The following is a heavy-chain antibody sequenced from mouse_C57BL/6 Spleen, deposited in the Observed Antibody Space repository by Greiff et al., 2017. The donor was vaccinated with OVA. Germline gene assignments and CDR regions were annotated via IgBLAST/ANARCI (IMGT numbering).Heavy chain of an antibody. CDR3: ARKKGRGYYFDY. Sequence: EVQLQQSGPELVKPGASVKISCKASGYTFTDYYMNWVKQSHGKSLEWIGDINPNNGGTSYNQKFKGKATLTVDKSSSTAYMELRSLTSEDSAVYYCARKKGRGYYFDYWGQGTTLTVSS. D-gene: IGHD3-3*01. CDR1: GYTFTDYY. J-gene: IGHJ2*01. V-gene: IGHV1-26*01. CDR2: INPNNGGT.